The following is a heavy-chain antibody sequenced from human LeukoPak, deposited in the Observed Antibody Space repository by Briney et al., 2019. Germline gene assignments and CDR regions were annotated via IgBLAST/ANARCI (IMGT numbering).Heavy chain of an antibody. D-gene: IGHD6-19*01. J-gene: IGHJ4*02. V-gene: IGHV3-74*01. CDR3: ARVAVAGSFDY. CDR2: INSDGRTT. Sequence: GGSLRLSCAASGFSFSNYWMHWVRQAPGKGLVWVSRINSDGRTTTYADSVKGRFTISRDSAKNTLYLQMNSLRAEDTAVYYCARVAVAGSFDYWGQGALVTVSS. CDR1: GFSFSNYW.